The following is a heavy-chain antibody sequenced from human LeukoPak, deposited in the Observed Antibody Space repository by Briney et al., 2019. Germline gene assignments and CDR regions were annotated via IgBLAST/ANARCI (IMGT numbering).Heavy chain of an antibody. Sequence: PGGSLRLSCAASGFTFSSYWMSWVRQAPGKGLEWVANIKRDGSEKYYVDSVKGRFTISRDNAKNSLYLQMNSLRAEDTAVYYCARDSASSYYYDSSEGFDYWGQGTLVTVSS. J-gene: IGHJ4*02. V-gene: IGHV3-7*01. CDR2: IKRDGSEK. D-gene: IGHD3-22*01. CDR1: GFTFSSYW. CDR3: ARDSASSYYYDSSEGFDY.